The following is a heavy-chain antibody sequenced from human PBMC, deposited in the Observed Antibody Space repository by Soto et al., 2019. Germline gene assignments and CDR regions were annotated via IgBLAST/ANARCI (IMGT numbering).Heavy chain of an antibody. J-gene: IGHJ6*03. V-gene: IGHV3-20*01. Sequence: GGSLRLSCAASGFTFDDYGMSWVRQAPGKGLEWVSGINWNGGSTGYADSVKGRFTISRDNAKNSLYLQMNSLRAEDTALYHCAREVDGGAYYYYYYMDVWGKGTTVTVSS. D-gene: IGHD3-3*01. CDR1: GFTFDDYG. CDR2: INWNGGST. CDR3: AREVDGGAYYYYYYMDV.